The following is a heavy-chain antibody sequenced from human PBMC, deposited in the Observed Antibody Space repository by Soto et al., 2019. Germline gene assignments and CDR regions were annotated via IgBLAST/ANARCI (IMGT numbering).Heavy chain of an antibody. Sequence: GGSISSSSYYWGWIRQPPGKGLEWIGSIYYSGSTYYNPSLKSRVTISVDTSKNQFSLKLSSVTAADTAVYYCARRAATSTDYYYGMDVWGQGTTVTVSS. V-gene: IGHV4-39*01. CDR2: IYYSGST. CDR1: GGSISSSSYY. J-gene: IGHJ6*02. D-gene: IGHD5-12*01. CDR3: ARRAATSTDYYYGMDV.